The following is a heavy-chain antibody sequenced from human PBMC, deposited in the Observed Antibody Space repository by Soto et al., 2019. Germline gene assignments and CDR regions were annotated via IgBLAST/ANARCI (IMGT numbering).Heavy chain of an antibody. CDR3: ARDHTAGDWFDP. CDR1: GFTFSSYW. CDR2: INSDGSST. Sequence: EVQLVESGGGLVQPGGSLRLSCAASGFTFSSYWMHWVRQAPGKGLVWVSRINSDGSSTNYADSVKGRFTISRDNAKNTLYLQMNSLRAEDTAVYYCARDHTAGDWFDPWCQGTLVTVSS. D-gene: IGHD2-21*02. V-gene: IGHV3-74*01. J-gene: IGHJ5*02.